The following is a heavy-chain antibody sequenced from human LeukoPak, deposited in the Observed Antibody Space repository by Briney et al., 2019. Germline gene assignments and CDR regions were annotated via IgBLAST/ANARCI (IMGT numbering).Heavy chain of an antibody. CDR3: ARGYGSGSYYPY. V-gene: IGHV4-34*01. D-gene: IGHD3-10*01. CDR2: INHGGST. CDR1: GGSFSDYY. Sequence: SETLSLTCAVYGGSFSDYYWSWIRQPPGKGLEWIGEINHGGSTNYNPSLKSRVTISLDTSKNQFSLKLSSVTAADTAVYYRARGYGSGSYYPYWGQGTLVAVSS. J-gene: IGHJ4*02.